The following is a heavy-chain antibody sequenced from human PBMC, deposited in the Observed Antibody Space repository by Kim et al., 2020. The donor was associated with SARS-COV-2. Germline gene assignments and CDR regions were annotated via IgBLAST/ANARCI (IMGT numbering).Heavy chain of an antibody. CDR2: INHSGST. D-gene: IGHD7-27*01. J-gene: IGHJ6*03. V-gene: IGHV4-34*01. Sequence: SETLSLTCAVYGGSFSGYYWSWIRQPPGKGLEWIGEINHSGSTNYNPSLKSRVTISVDTSKNQFSLKLSSVTAADTAVYYCARLQLGISYYYYYYMDVWG. CDR1: GGSFSGYY. CDR3: ARLQLGISYYYYYYMDV.